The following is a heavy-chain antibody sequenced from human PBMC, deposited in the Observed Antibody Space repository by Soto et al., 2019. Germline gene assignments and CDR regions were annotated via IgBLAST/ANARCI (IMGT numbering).Heavy chain of an antibody. J-gene: IGHJ4*02. CDR2: ISAYNGNT. CDR1: GYTFTSYG. D-gene: IGHD2-2*01. CDR3: ARGGCSSTSCYLDTGYSSGWYWSGVDY. Sequence: ASVKVSCKASGYTFTSYGISWVRQAPGQGLEWMGWISAYNGNTNYAQKLQGRVTMTTDTSTSTAYMELRSLRSDDTAVYYCARGGCSSTSCYLDTGYSSGWYWSGVDYWGQGTLVTVSS. V-gene: IGHV1-18*01.